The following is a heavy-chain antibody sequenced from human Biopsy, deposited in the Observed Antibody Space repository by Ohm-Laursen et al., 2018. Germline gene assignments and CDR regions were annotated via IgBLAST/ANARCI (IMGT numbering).Heavy chain of an antibody. CDR1: GFAFNLYE. CDR3: ARLNSGTYDASDL. D-gene: IGHD1-26*01. Sequence: GSLRLSCSAPGFAFNLYEMNWVRQAPGKGMEWISYIYGGGSPVSYADSVKGRFTISRDNAQNSLYLHMNSLRAEDTAVYYCARLNSGTYDASDLWGQGTMVIVSS. J-gene: IGHJ3*01. CDR2: IYGGGSPV. V-gene: IGHV3-48*03.